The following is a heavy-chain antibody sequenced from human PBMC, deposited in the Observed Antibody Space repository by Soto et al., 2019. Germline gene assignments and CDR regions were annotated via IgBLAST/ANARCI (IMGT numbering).Heavy chain of an antibody. J-gene: IGHJ5*02. Sequence: GGSLRLSCAASGFTFSDYYMNWVRQAPGKGPECIAYICFGSSFTNYADSVEGRFTISRDNPKNTLYLQMNSLRVEDKAVHEWSKGFYRRRLHSPDLWGQGALVTVSS. CDR3: SKGFYRRRLHSPDL. D-gene: IGHD2-21*01. CDR1: GFTFSDYY. V-gene: IGHV3-11*06. CDR2: ICFGSSFT.